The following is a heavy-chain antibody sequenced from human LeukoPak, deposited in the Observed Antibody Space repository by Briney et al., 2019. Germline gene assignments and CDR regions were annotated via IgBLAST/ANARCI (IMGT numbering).Heavy chain of an antibody. V-gene: IGHV1-18*01. J-gene: IGHJ4*02. CDR2: ISAYNGNT. Sequence: ASVKVSCKASGYTFTSYGISWVRQAPGQGLEWMGWISAYNGNTNYAQKLQGRVTMTTDTSTSTAYMELRSLRSDDTAVYYCARAPTFWSGYYYFDYWGQGTLVTVSS. CDR1: GYTFTSYG. CDR3: ARAPTFWSGYYYFDY. D-gene: IGHD3-3*01.